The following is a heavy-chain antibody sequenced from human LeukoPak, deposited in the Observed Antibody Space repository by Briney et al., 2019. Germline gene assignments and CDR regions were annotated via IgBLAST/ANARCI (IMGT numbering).Heavy chain of an antibody. V-gene: IGHV3-30*02. D-gene: IGHD2-2*01. CDR1: GFTFSSFG. J-gene: IGHJ4*02. Sequence: PGGSLRLSCAASGFTFSSFGMHWVRQVPGKGLEWVAFIRNDGSNKYYADSVKGRFTISRDNSKNTLYLQMNSLRAEDTAVYYCDCSSPTCYAAGDYWGQGTLVTVSS. CDR2: IRNDGSNK. CDR3: DCSSPTCYAAGDY.